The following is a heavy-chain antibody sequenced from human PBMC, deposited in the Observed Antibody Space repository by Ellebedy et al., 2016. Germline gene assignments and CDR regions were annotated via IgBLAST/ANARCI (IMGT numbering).Heavy chain of an antibody. CDR3: ARDDYGGNSDWYFDL. Sequence: GGSLRLSXAASGFTFSSYSMNWVRQAPGKGLEWVSSISSSSSYIYYADSVKGRFTISRDNAKNSLYLQMNSLRAEDTAVYYCARDDYGGNSDWYFDLWGRGTLVTVSS. V-gene: IGHV3-21*01. CDR1: GFTFSSYS. CDR2: ISSSSSYI. D-gene: IGHD4-23*01. J-gene: IGHJ2*01.